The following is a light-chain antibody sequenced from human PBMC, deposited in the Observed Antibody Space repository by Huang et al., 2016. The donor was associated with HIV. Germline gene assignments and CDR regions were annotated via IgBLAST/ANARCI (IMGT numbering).Light chain of an antibody. V-gene: IGKV4-1*01. J-gene: IGKJ2*01. CDR3: QQYYSIPYT. CDR2: WAS. CDR1: QSVLYNSGIKNY. Sequence: DIVMTQSPDSLAVYLRDRTPIKCKSSQSVLYNSGIKNYLAWYQQKPGQPPKLLIYWASTRESGVPDRFSGSGSGTEFTLTISSLQAEDVAVDYCQQYYSIPYTFGQGTTLEIK.